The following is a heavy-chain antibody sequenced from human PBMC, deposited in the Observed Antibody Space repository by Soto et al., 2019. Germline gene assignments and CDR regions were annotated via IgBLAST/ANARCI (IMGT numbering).Heavy chain of an antibody. CDR2: ISYDGSNK. V-gene: IGHV3-30-3*01. D-gene: IGHD6-13*01. CDR3: ARDHGYSSSWYYFDY. Sequence: GGSLRLSCAASEFTFSSYAMHWVRQAPGKGLEWVAVISYDGSNKYYADSVKGRFTISRDNSKNTLYLQMNSLRAEDTAVYYCARDHGYSSSWYYFDYWGQGTLVTVSS. CDR1: EFTFSSYA. J-gene: IGHJ4*02.